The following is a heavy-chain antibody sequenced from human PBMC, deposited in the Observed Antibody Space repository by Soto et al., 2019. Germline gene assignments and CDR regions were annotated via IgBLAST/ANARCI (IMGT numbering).Heavy chain of an antibody. J-gene: IGHJ4*02. CDR2: ITGNGGDT. CDR3: AKDPGYSAPHGFDY. CDR1: GFTFNVYA. V-gene: IGHV3-23*01. D-gene: IGHD5-12*01. Sequence: EVQLLGSGGGLEQPGGSLRLSCAASGFTFNVYAMNWVRQAPGKGLEWVSGITGNGGDTYYADSVKGRFTISRDNSKNTLYLQMNSLRAEDTAVYYCAKDPGYSAPHGFDYWSQGTLVTVSS.